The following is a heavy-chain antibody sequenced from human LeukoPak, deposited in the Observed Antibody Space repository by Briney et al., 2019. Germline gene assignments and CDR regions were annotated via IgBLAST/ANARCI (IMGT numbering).Heavy chain of an antibody. J-gene: IGHJ3*02. CDR1: GFTFSDHY. Sequence: PGGSLRLSCAASGFTFSDHYMDWVRQAPGKGLEWVGRTRNKAHSYSTEYAASVKGRFTISRDDSKNSLYLQMNSLRAEDTAIYYCAKDGGSSTGFSTWYLSRTDAFHIWGQGTMVTVSS. CDR3: AKDGGSSTGFSTWYLSRTDAFHI. D-gene: IGHD6-13*01. CDR2: TRNKAHSYST. V-gene: IGHV3-72*01.